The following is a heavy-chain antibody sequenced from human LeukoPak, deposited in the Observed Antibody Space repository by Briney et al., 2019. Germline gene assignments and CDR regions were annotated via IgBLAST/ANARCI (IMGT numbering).Heavy chain of an antibody. J-gene: IGHJ4*02. D-gene: IGHD4-17*01. Sequence: GGSLRLSCAASGFTLSSNYMSWVRQAPGKGLEWVSVIYSGGSTYYADSVKGRFTISRDNSKNTLYLQMNSLRADDTAVYYCVRGDYGDYTLFDYWGQGTLVTVSS. CDR1: GFTLSSNY. CDR2: IYSGGST. CDR3: VRGDYGDYTLFDY. V-gene: IGHV3-53*01.